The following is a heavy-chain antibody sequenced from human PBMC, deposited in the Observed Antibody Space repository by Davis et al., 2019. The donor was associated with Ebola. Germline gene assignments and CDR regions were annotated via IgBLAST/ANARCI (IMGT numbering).Heavy chain of an antibody. J-gene: IGHJ4*02. Sequence: HTGGSLRLSCAVSGFTFSTKWMHWFRQAPGKGLVWVSLINGDGSITGYADSVKGRFTISRDNAKNTLSLQMTALRAEDTAVYYCAKDLYYGDSDYWGQGVLVSVSS. CDR2: INGDGSIT. CDR1: GFTFSTKW. D-gene: IGHD4-17*01. CDR3: AKDLYYGDSDY. V-gene: IGHV3-74*01.